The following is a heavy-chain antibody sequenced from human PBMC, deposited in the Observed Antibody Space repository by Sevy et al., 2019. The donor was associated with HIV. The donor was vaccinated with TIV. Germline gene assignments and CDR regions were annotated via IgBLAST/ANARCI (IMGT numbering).Heavy chain of an antibody. CDR1: GFTFSDYY. D-gene: IGHD3-22*01. CDR3: ARDIHPDYYDSSGYYHHAFDI. V-gene: IGHV3-11*01. CDR2: ISSSGSTI. J-gene: IGHJ3*02. Sequence: GGSLRLSCAASGFTFSDYYMSWIRQAPGKGLEWVSYISSSGSTIYYADSVKGRFTISRDNAKNSLYLQMNSLRAEDTAVDYCARDIHPDYYDSSGYYHHAFDIWGQGTMVTVSS.